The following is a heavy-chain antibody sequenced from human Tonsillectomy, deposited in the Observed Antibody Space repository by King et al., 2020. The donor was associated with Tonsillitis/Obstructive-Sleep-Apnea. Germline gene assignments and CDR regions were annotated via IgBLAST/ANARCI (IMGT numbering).Heavy chain of an antibody. CDR3: TTGYCTNGVCYSPDY. V-gene: IGHV3-15*01. J-gene: IGHJ4*02. Sequence: VQLVESGGGLVKPGGSLSLSCAASGFTFSNAWMSWVRQAPGTGLEWVGRIKSKTDGGTTDYAAPVKGRFTISRDESKNTLYLQMNSLTTEDTAVYYCTTGYCTNGVCYSPDYWGQGTLVTVSS. D-gene: IGHD2-8*01. CDR1: GFTFSNAW. CDR2: IKSKTDGGTT.